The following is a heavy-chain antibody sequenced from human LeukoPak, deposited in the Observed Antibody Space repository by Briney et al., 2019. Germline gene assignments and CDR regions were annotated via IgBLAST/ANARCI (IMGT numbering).Heavy chain of an antibody. D-gene: IGHD2-2*01. CDR3: TGGGSWAYSSTLDF. CDR2: ISYDGTTK. J-gene: IGHJ4*02. CDR1: GFTVSSNY. Sequence: GGSLRLSCAASGFTVSSNYMSWVRQAPGKGLEWVTVISYDGTTKHYADSVKGRFTVSRDNSKKTLYLQLNNLRVEDTAVYYCTGGGSWAYSSTLDFWGQGTLVTVSP. V-gene: IGHV3-30-3*01.